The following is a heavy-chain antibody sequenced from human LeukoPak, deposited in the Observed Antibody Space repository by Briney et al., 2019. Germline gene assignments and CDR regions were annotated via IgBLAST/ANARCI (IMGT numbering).Heavy chain of an antibody. CDR1: GGSISGYY. CDR3: ARSAFGRYFDY. D-gene: IGHD3-10*01. J-gene: IGHJ4*02. Sequence: SETLSLTCTVSGGSISGYYWSWIRQPPGKGLEWIGEINHSGSTNYNPSLKSRVTISVDTSKNQFSLKLSSVTAADTAVYYCARSAFGRYFDYWGQGTLVTVSS. CDR2: INHSGST. V-gene: IGHV4-34*01.